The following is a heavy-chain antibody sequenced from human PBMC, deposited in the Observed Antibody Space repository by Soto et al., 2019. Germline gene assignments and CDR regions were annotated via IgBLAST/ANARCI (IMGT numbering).Heavy chain of an antibody. J-gene: IGHJ4*02. D-gene: IGHD3-10*01. V-gene: IGHV1-24*01. CDR1: GYTLTELS. CDR3: ATASPQYYGSGSYYFPTADY. Sequence: QVQLVQSGAEVKKPGASVKVSCKVSGYTLTELSMHWVRQAPGKGLEWMGGFDPEDGETIYAQKFQGRVSMTEDTSTDTAYMELSSLRSEDTAVYDCATASPQYYGSGSYYFPTADYWGQGTLVTVSS. CDR2: FDPEDGET.